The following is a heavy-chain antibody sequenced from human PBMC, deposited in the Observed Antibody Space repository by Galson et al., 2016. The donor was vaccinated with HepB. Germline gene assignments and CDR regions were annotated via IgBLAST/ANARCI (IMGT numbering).Heavy chain of an antibody. CDR3: ARAGRYSSSSEYFDY. J-gene: IGHJ4*02. Sequence: CAISGDSVSRNSSAWNWIRQSPSRGLEWLGRAYYRPRWYYDYAVSVKSRVTINPDTSQNQFSLQLNSVTPEDTAVYYCARAGRYSSSSEYFDYWGQGTLVTVST. CDR1: GDSVSRNSSA. D-gene: IGHD6-13*01. V-gene: IGHV6-1*01. CDR2: AYYRPRWYY.